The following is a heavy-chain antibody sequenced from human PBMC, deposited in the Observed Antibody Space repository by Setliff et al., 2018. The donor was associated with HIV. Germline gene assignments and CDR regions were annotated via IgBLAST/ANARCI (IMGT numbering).Heavy chain of an antibody. CDR1: GSTFGSDP. Sequence: VASVKVSCKASGSTFGSDPFSWVRQAPGQGLEGMGEIIPNLPNAIYAQQFQGRVTITADRSTSTAYMDLRSLRSDDTAVYYCAKCSEMLGTPATSSGYYCGWFDPWGQGTLVTVSS. CDR2: IIPNLPNA. J-gene: IGHJ5*02. V-gene: IGHV1-69*10. CDR3: AKCSEMLGTPATSSGYYCGWFDP. D-gene: IGHD3-22*01.